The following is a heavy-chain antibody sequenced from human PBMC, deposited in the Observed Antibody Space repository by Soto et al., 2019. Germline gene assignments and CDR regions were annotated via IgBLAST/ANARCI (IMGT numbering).Heavy chain of an antibody. CDR2: IIPIFGTA. D-gene: IGHD4-4*01. CDR3: ARGVSNYDWYFDL. V-gene: IGHV1-69*13. J-gene: IGHJ2*01. Sequence: SVKVSCKASGGTFSSYAISWVRQAPGQGLEWMGGIIPIFGTANYAQKFQGRVTITADESTSTAYMELSSLRSEDTAVCYCARGVSNYDWYFDLWGRGTLVTVSS. CDR1: GGTFSSYA.